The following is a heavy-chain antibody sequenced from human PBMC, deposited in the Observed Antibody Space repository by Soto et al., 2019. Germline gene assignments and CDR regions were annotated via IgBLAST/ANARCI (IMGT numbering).Heavy chain of an antibody. CDR3: ASALIVVVPPEPYYYYYGMDV. CDR1: GGSISSGDYY. Sequence: NPSETLSLTCTVSGGSISSGDYYWSWIRQPPGKGLEWIGYIYYSGSTYYNPSLKSRVTISVDTSKNQFSLKLSSVTAADTAVYYCASALIVVVPPEPYYYYYGMDVWGQGTTVTVSS. D-gene: IGHD2-2*01. J-gene: IGHJ6*02. V-gene: IGHV4-30-4*01. CDR2: IYYSGST.